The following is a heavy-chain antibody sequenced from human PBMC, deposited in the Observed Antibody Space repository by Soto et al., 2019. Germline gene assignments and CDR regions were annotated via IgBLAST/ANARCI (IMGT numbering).Heavy chain of an antibody. CDR2: ISYDGSNK. J-gene: IGHJ5*02. CDR1: GFTFSSYG. V-gene: IGHV3-30*03. D-gene: IGHD5-18*01. Sequence: QVQLVESGGGVVQPGRSLRLSCAASGFTFSSYGMHWVRQAPGKGLEWVAVISYDGSNKYYADSVKGRFPISRDNSTNTLYLQMNILRADDTAVYYCATGYSYGLDWFDPWGQGTLVTVSS. CDR3: ATGYSYGLDWFDP.